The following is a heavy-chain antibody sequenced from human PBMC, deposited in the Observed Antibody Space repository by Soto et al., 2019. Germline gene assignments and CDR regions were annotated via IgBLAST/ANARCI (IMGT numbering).Heavy chain of an antibody. CDR2: IGTAGDT. CDR1: GFTFSSYD. CDR3: ARAVGGGYYYVMDV. D-gene: IGHD3-16*01. Sequence: GGSLRLSCAASGFTFSSYDMHWVRQATGKGLEWVSAIGTAGDTYYPGSVKGRFTISRENAKNSLYLQMNSLRAGDTAVYYCARAVGGGYYYVMDVWGQGTTVTVSS. V-gene: IGHV3-13*04. J-gene: IGHJ6*02.